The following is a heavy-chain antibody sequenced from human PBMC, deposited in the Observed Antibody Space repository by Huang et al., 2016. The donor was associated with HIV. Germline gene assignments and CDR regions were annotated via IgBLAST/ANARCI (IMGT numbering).Heavy chain of an antibody. CDR3: AREKAADSAWYGVYYFDY. Sequence: QVQLRQWGAGLVKHSETLSLTCAVYGGSFSGYYWTWIRQSPGKGLEWIGEINHIGKTNYQPSLKSRVTISKDTAKNQFSLQLTSVSAADTGVYFCAREKAADSAWYGVYYFDYWGEGALVTVTS. D-gene: IGHD6-19*01. CDR2: INHIGKT. CDR1: GGSFSGYY. V-gene: IGHV4-34*01. J-gene: IGHJ4*02.